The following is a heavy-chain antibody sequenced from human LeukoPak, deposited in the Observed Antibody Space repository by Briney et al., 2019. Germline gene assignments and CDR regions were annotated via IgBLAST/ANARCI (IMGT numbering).Heavy chain of an antibody. CDR2: ISGSGGST. V-gene: IGHV3-23*01. Sequence: PGGSLRLSCVGSGFTFSNYWMHWGRQAPGKGLEWVSAISGSGGSTYYADSVKGRFTISRDNSKNTLYLQMNSPRAEDTAVYYCAKDKQYQLPQQLDYWGQGTLVTVSS. CDR3: AKDKQYQLPQQLDY. D-gene: IGHD2-2*01. J-gene: IGHJ4*02. CDR1: GFTFSNYW.